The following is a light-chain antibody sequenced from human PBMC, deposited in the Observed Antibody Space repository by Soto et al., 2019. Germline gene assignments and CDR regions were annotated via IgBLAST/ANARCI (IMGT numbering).Light chain of an antibody. CDR3: QQYNNWPPGLT. Sequence: EIVMTQSPATLSVSPGERATLSCRASQSVASNLACYQQKPGQAPRLLIYRISTRASGIPARFSGSGSGTEFTLTISSLQSEDFAVYYCQQYNNWPPGLTFGGGTKVEIK. CDR2: RIS. CDR1: QSVASN. V-gene: IGKV3-15*01. J-gene: IGKJ4*01.